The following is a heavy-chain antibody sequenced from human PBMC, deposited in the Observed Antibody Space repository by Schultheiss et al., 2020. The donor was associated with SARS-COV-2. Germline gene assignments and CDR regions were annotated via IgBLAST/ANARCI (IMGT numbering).Heavy chain of an antibody. J-gene: IGHJ6*02. CDR2: IWYDGSNK. D-gene: IGHD3-9*01. CDR3: ARRRYDILTGYYGEADV. V-gene: IGHV3-33*08. Sequence: GGSLRLSCAASGFTFNSYAMSWVRQAPGKGLEWVAVIWYDGSNKYYADSVKGRFTISRDNSKNTLYLQMNSLRAEDTAVYYCARRRYDILTGYYGEADVWGQGTTVTVSS. CDR1: GFTFNSYA.